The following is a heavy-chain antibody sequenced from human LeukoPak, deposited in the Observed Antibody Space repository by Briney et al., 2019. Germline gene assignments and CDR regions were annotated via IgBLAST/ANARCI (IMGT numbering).Heavy chain of an antibody. Sequence: PGASVKVSCKASGYTFTGYYMHWVRQAPGQGLEWMGIINPNGGSTTYAQKFQGRVIMTRDTSTSTVYMELSSLRSEDTAVYYCVRDGHGGSYGYWFDFWGQGTLVTVSS. D-gene: IGHD1-26*01. CDR3: VRDGHGGSYGYWFDF. CDR1: GYTFTGYY. V-gene: IGHV1-46*01. CDR2: INPNGGST. J-gene: IGHJ4*02.